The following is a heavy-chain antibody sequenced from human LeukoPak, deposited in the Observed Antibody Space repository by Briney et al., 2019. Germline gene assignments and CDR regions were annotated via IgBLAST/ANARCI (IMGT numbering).Heavy chain of an antibody. J-gene: IGHJ3*02. CDR1: GYSISSGYY. D-gene: IGHD2-2*01. Sequence: SETLSLTCTVSGYSISSGYYWGWIRQPPGKGLEWIGSIYHSGSTYYNPSLKSRVTISLDTSKNQFSLKLSSVTAADTAVYYCARDLGYCSSTSCYGDAFDIWGQGTMVTVSS. CDR3: ARDLGYCSSTSCYGDAFDI. V-gene: IGHV4-38-2*02. CDR2: IYHSGST.